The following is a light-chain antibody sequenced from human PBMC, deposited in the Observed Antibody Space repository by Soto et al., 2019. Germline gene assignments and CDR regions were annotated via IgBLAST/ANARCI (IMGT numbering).Light chain of an antibody. CDR3: HQYYNWPYT. CDR2: GAG. J-gene: IGKJ2*01. Sequence: EILMTQSPATLSVSPGDRATLSCRASQSFSSYLAWYQQKPGQSPRLLIYGAGTRATGIPDRFSDGGFGTDFTLSISSLQSEDFAVYYCHQYYNWPYTFGQGTKLEIK. CDR1: QSFSSY. V-gene: IGKV3-15*01.